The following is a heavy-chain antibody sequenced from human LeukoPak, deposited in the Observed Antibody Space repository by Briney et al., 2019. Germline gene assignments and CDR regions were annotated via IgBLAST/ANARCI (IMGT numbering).Heavy chain of an antibody. Sequence: PGGSLRLSCAASGFTFSSYEMNWVRQAPGKGLEWVSYISSSSSYIYYADSVKGRFTISRDNAKNSLYLQMNSLRAEDTAVYYCARGVELTGYSDYWGRGTLVTVSS. CDR2: ISSSSSYI. V-gene: IGHV3-21*05. D-gene: IGHD3-9*01. CDR3: ARGVELTGYSDY. J-gene: IGHJ4*02. CDR1: GFTFSSYE.